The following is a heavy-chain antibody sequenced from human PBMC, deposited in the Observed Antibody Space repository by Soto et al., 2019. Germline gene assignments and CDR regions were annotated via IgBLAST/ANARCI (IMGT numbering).Heavy chain of an antibody. J-gene: IGHJ4*02. V-gene: IGHV6-1*01. CDR1: GDSVSSNSAA. CDR3: ARGEQYSGRIFDY. Sequence: PSQTLSLTCGLSGDSVSSNSAAWNWLRQSPSRGLEWLGRTYYRSKWYNDYAVSVESRITINPDTSKNHFSLQLNFVTPEDTAVYFCARGEQYSGRIFDYWGQGTLVTVS. CDR2: TYYRSKWYN. D-gene: IGHD1-26*01.